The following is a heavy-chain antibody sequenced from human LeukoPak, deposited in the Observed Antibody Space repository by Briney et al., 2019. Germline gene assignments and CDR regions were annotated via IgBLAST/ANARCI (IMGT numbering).Heavy chain of an antibody. Sequence: GGSLRLSCAASGFTFSSYAMSRVRQAPGKGLEWVSAISGSGGSTYYADSVKGRFTISRDNSKNTLYLQMNSLRAEDTAVYYCAKRYYYGSGRIRYYFDYWGQGTLVTVSS. V-gene: IGHV3-23*01. J-gene: IGHJ4*02. CDR1: GFTFSSYA. CDR2: ISGSGGST. D-gene: IGHD3-10*01. CDR3: AKRYYYGSGRIRYYFDY.